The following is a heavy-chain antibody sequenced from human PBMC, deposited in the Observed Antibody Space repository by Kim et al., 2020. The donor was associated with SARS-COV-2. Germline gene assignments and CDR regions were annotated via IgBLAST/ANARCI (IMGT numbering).Heavy chain of an antibody. V-gene: IGHV3-74*01. CDR3: ARNGHYYFYGMDV. Sequence: ADSVKCRLTISRDNAKNTLYLHRNSLRAEDTAVYYCARNGHYYFYGMDVWGQGTTVTVSS. D-gene: IGHD1-1*01. J-gene: IGHJ6*02.